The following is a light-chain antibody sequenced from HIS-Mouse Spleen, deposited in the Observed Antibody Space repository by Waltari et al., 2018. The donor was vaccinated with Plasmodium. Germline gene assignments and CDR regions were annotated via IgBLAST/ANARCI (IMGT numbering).Light chain of an antibody. V-gene: IGLV2-11*01. J-gene: IGLJ3*02. CDR2: DVS. Sequence: QSALTPPRSVSGSPGQSVTIPCTGTSSDVGGYNYVYWYQQHPGKAPKLMIYDVSKRPSWVPDRFSGSKSGNTASLTISGLQAEDEADYYCCSYAGSYTWVFGGGTKLTVL. CDR3: CSYAGSYTWV. CDR1: SSDVGGYNY.